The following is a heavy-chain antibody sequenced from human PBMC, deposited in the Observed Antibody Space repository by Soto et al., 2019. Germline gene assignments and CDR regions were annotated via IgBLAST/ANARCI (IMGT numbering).Heavy chain of an antibody. CDR3: AIASGDGMFY. V-gene: IGHV1-46*01. CDR1: GYTFTSYY. CDR2: VNPIGGST. J-gene: IGHJ4*02. Sequence: QVQLVQSGAEVKKPGASVKVSCKASGYTFTSYYIHWERQAPGQGLEWMGIVNPIGGSTYYAQKFQGRVTMTSETSTSTAYMELSGLRFEDTAVYYCAIASGDGMFYWGQGTLVTVSS. D-gene: IGHD7-27*01.